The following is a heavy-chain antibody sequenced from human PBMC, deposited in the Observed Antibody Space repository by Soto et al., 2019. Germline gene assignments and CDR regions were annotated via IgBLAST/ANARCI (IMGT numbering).Heavy chain of an antibody. CDR1: GLTFKNAW. Sequence: GGSLRLSCAVSGLTFKNAWMTWVRRDPGKGLEWIGRIKNKPDGGTTDYAAPVKGRFIISRDDSKNMLYLQMHSLKTEDTAVYYCATVGYCGGDWCYASYYGMDVWGQGTTVTVSS. CDR3: ATVGYCGGDWCYASYYGMDV. D-gene: IGHD2-21*02. V-gene: IGHV3-15*01. CDR2: IKNKPDGGTT. J-gene: IGHJ6*02.